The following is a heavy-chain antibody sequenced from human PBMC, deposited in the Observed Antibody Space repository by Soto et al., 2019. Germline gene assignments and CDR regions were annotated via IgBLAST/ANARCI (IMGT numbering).Heavy chain of an antibody. CDR2: ISGSGGST. D-gene: IGHD3-3*01. Sequence: EVQLLESGGGLVQPGGSLRLSCAASGFTFSSYAMSWVRQAPGKGLEWVSAISGSGGSTYYADSVKGRFTISRDKSKNTLYLQMNSLRAEDTAVYYCAKGLNRYDFWSGYYPLFDFWGQGTLVTVSS. J-gene: IGHJ4*02. V-gene: IGHV3-23*01. CDR1: GFTFSSYA. CDR3: AKGLNRYDFWSGYYPLFDF.